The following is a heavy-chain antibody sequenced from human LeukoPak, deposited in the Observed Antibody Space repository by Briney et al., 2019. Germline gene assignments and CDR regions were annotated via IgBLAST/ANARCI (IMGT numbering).Heavy chain of an antibody. J-gene: IGHJ5*02. CDR1: GYNFTAYW. V-gene: IGHV5-51*01. CDR2: IYPGDSDT. D-gene: IGHD3-22*01. CDR3: ARLPSRGYYWFDP. Sequence: GESLKISCKGSGYNFTAYWISWVRQMPGKGLEWMGIIYPGDSDTRYSPSFQGQVTISADKSISTAYLQWSSLKASDTAMYYCARLPSRGYYWFDPWGQGTLVTVSS.